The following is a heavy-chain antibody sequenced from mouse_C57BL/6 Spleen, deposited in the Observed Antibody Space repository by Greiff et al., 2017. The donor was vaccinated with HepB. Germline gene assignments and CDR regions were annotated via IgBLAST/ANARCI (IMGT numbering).Heavy chain of an antibody. CDR3: ASGATVVDY. J-gene: IGHJ2*01. D-gene: IGHD1-1*01. CDR2: INPNNGGT. V-gene: IGHV1-26*01. Sequence: EVQLQQSGPELVKPGASVKISCKASGYTFTDYYMNWVKQSHGKSLEWIGDINPNNGGTSYNQKFKGKATLTVDKSSSTAYMELRSLTSEDSAVYYCASGATVVDYWGQGTTLTVSS. CDR1: GYTFTDYY.